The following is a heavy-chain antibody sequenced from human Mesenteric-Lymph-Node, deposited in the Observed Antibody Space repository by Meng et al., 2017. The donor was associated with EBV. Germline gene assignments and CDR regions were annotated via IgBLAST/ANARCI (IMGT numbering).Heavy chain of an antibody. CDR3: ARGPTSGWVGAWFDP. D-gene: IGHD6-19*01. Sequence: VHAGQSGVRVTTPGASGKVSCRASGYTFTRYWISWLRQAPGKGLEWMGWISAYNGDTNYAQKLQGRVTIATDTSTSTAYMELRSLRSDDTAVYYCARGPTSGWVGAWFDPWGQGTLVTVSS. CDR2: ISAYNGDT. CDR1: GYTFTRYW. J-gene: IGHJ5*02. V-gene: IGHV1-18*01.